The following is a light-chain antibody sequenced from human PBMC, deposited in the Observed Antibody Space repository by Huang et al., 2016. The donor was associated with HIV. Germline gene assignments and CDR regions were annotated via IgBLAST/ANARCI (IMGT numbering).Light chain of an antibody. CDR3: QQYDSYWT. Sequence: DVQMTQSPSTLSAYVGDRITITCRASQSINNYLAWYQQKAGKAPDLLIYKASTRDSVVPSMFSGSGSGTTFTLTISNLQPDDFATYYCQQYDSYWTFGQGTKVE. CDR2: KAS. J-gene: IGKJ1*01. CDR1: QSINNY. V-gene: IGKV1-5*03.